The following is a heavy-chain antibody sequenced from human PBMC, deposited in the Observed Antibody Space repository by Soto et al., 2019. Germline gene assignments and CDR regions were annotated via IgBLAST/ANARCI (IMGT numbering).Heavy chain of an antibody. CDR2: ISAYNGNT. CDR1: GYTYTRYG. J-gene: IGHJ6*03. D-gene: IGHD3-10*01. Sequence: ASVKGSCKTSGYTYTRYGVSWVRQAPGQGLEWMGWISAYNGNTNYAQKLQGRVTMTTDTSTSTAYMELRSLRSDDTAVYYCARVQGRGYYYYMDVWGKGTTVTVSS. CDR3: ARVQGRGYYYYMDV. V-gene: IGHV1-18*01.